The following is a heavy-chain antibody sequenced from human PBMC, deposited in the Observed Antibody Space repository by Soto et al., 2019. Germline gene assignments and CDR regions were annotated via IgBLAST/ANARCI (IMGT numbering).Heavy chain of an antibody. D-gene: IGHD3-10*01. Sequence: QVHLQESGPGLVKPSETLSLTCTVSGGSISSYYWIWIRQPPGKGLEWIGYFYDSGSTNYNPSLKSRVTISVAPSKNQFSQKLSSVTASDTVVYYWARRYGSCSDTWGQGTMVTVSS. V-gene: IGHV4-59*08. J-gene: IGHJ3*02. CDR3: ARRYGSCSDT. CDR1: GGSISSYY. CDR2: FYDSGST.